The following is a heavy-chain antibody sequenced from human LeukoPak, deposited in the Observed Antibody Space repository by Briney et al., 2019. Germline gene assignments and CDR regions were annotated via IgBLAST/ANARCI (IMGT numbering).Heavy chain of an antibody. CDR3: GRVHSSSWYCCPDY. Sequence: PGRSLRLSCAASGFTFSSYAMHWVRQAPGKGLEWVAVISYDGSNKYYADSVKGRFTISRDNSKNTLYLQMNSLRPEDTAVYYCGRVHSSSWYCCPDYWGQGTLVTVSS. CDR2: ISYDGSNK. J-gene: IGHJ4*02. D-gene: IGHD6-13*01. CDR1: GFTFSSYA. V-gene: IGHV3-30-3*01.